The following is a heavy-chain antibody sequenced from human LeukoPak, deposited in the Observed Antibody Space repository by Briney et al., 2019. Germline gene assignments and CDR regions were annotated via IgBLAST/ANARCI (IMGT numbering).Heavy chain of an antibody. CDR1: GYTFTGYY. CDR2: INLNSGGT. J-gene: IGHJ6*02. D-gene: IGHD3-22*01. Sequence: GSSVTVSCKCSGYTFTGYYMHWVRQAPGQGLEWMGWINLNSGGTNYAHKFQGRVTMTSDTSISTAYMELSRLRSDDTAVYNCARVIDYSSVYSDYYGMDVWGQETTVTVSS. V-gene: IGHV1-2*02. CDR3: ARVIDYSSVYSDYYGMDV.